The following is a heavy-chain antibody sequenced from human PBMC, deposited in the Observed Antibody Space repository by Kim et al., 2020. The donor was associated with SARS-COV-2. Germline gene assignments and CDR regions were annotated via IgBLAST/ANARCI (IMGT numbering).Heavy chain of an antibody. CDR3: ARGGLDY. J-gene: IGHJ4*02. CDR2: SSSYI. D-gene: IGHD5-12*01. V-gene: IGHV3-21*01. Sequence: SSSYIYYADSVKGRFTISRDNAKNSLYLQMNSLRAEDTAVYYCARGGLDYWGQGTLVTVSS.